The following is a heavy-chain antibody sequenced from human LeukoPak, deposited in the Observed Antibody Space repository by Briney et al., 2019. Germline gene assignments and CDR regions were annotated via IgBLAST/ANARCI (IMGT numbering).Heavy chain of an antibody. J-gene: IGHJ4*02. D-gene: IGHD1-26*01. V-gene: IGHV4-4*07. CDR2: IYTSGST. CDR3: ARASRVGATYYFDY. CDR1: GGSISSYY. Sequence: PSETLSLTCTVSGGSISSYYWSWLRQPAGKGLEWIGRIYTSGSTNYNPSLKSRVTMSVDTSKNQSSLKLSSVTAADTAVYYCARASRVGATYYFDYWGQGTLVTVSS.